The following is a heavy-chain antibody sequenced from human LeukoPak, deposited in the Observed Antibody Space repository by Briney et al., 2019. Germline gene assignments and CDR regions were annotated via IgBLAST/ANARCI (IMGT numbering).Heavy chain of an antibody. Sequence: ASVKLSCKASGYTFNSFYIHWLRQAPGQGLEWMGIINPSGGSTSNAQKFQGRVTMTRDTSTSIVYMELSSLRSEDTAVYYCARESSADSYGFVWGRGTLVTVSS. CDR3: ARESSADSYGFV. J-gene: IGHJ4*02. D-gene: IGHD5-18*01. V-gene: IGHV1-46*02. CDR2: INPSGGST. CDR1: GYTFNSFY.